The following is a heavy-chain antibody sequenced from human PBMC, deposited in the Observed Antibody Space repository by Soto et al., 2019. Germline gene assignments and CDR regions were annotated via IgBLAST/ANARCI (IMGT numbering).Heavy chain of an antibody. D-gene: IGHD4-4*01. V-gene: IGHV1-8*01. Sequence: ASVKVSCKASGYTFPSYDINWVRQATGQGLEWMGWMNPNSGNTGYAQKFQGRVTMTRNTSISTAYMELGSLRSEDTAVYYCERKLGRGYSNKLDYWGQGTLVTVSS. CDR1: GYTFPSYD. CDR2: MNPNSGNT. J-gene: IGHJ4*02. CDR3: ERKLGRGYSNKLDY.